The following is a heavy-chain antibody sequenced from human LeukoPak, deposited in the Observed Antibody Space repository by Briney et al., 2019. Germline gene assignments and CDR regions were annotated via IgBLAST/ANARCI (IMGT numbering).Heavy chain of an antibody. D-gene: IGHD6-13*01. J-gene: IGHJ3*02. CDR2: VNPSSGNA. Sequence: ASVKVSCKTSGYIFSIYDIHWVRQAPGQGLEWMGWVNPSSGNAGYAEKFQGRVTMAKNTSIGTAYMELSSLRSEDTAVYYCARVSAAGSIYDAFDIWGQGTMVTVSS. CDR1: GYIFSIYD. V-gene: IGHV1-8*01. CDR3: ARVSAAGSIYDAFDI.